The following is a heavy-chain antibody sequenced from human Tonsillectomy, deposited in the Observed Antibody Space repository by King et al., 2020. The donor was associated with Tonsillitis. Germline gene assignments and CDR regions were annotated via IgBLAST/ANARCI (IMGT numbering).Heavy chain of an antibody. CDR1: GLTFSSHA. D-gene: IGHD3-10*01. CDR3: ARDPYYYGSGTIYNWFDP. CDR2: ISYDGSDK. J-gene: IGHJ5*02. V-gene: IGHV3-30-3*01. Sequence: VQLVESGGGVVQPGRSLRLSCAASGLTFSSHAMHWVRQAPGKGLEWLAVISYDGSDKYYADSVKGRFTISRDNSNNTLYLQINILRTEDTAVYYCARDPYYYGSGTIYNWFDPWVQGTLVTVSS.